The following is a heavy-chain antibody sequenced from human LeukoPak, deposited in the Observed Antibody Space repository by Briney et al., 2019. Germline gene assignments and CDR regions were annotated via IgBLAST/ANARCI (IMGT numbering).Heavy chain of an antibody. D-gene: IGHD6-13*01. V-gene: IGHV4-61*02. CDR2: IYTSGST. Sequence: PSETLSLTCTVSGGSISSGSYYWSWIRQPAGKGLEWIGRIYTSGSTNYNPSLKSRVTISVDTSKNQFSLKLSSVTAADTAVYYCARFNEGIAAAGDYWGQGTLVTVSS. CDR1: GGSISSGSYY. J-gene: IGHJ4*02. CDR3: ARFNEGIAAAGDY.